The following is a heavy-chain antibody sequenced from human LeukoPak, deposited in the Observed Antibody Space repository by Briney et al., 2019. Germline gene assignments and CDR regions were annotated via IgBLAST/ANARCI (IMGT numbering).Heavy chain of an antibody. D-gene: IGHD4-17*01. V-gene: IGHV4-30-4*01. CDR3: ARGDYGDFGAFDI. Sequence: SQTLPLNHTVSGRSSSCGEYFGSWIRQPRGKGLEWIGYIYYSGRTYFNPSLKSRIIISADASKNPFSLHLHCMLDADTAVYYCARGDYGDFGAFDIWGQGTLVTVS. CDR1: GRSSSCGEYF. J-gene: IGHJ3*02. CDR2: IYYSGRT.